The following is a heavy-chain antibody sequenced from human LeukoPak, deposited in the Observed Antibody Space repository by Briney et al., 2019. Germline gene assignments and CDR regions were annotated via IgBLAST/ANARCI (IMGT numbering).Heavy chain of an antibody. D-gene: IGHD6-13*01. Sequence: GGSLRLSCAASGFTFSRYSMSWVRQAPGKGLEWVSAISGSGGSTYYADSVKGRFTISRDNSKNTLYLQMNSLRAEDTAVYYCAKSRAIAAPVPPFNHWGPGTLVTVSS. CDR2: ISGSGGST. CDR1: GFTFSRYS. J-gene: IGHJ5*02. V-gene: IGHV3-23*01. CDR3: AKSRAIAAPVPPFNH.